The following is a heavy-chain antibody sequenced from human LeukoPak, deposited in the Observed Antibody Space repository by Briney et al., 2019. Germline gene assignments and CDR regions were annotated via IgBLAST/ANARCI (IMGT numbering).Heavy chain of an antibody. J-gene: IGHJ3*02. D-gene: IGHD4-17*01. CDR3: ARDLTVTTAFDI. Sequence: PSETLSLTCAVYGGSFSGSYYWSWIRQPAGKGLEWIGRIYTSGSTNYNPSLKSRVTISVDTSKNQFSLKLSSVTAADTAVYYCARDLTVTTAFDIWGQGTMVTVSS. CDR1: GGSFSGSYY. V-gene: IGHV4-61*02. CDR2: IYTSGST.